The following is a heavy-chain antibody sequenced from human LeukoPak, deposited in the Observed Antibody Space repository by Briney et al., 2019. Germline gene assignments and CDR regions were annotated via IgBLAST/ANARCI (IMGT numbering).Heavy chain of an antibody. D-gene: IGHD1-26*01. CDR1: GFTFSSYA. J-gene: IGHJ3*01. CDR2: ISSNGAST. V-gene: IGHV3-64*01. CDR3: ARVGTGGTYLPWGAFDL. Sequence: GGSLRLSCAASGFTFSSYAMHWVRQAPGKGLEYVSVISSNGASTYYANSVKGRFTISRDNSKNTLYLQMGSLRTEDMAVYFCARVGTGGTYLPWGAFDLWGQGTMVTASS.